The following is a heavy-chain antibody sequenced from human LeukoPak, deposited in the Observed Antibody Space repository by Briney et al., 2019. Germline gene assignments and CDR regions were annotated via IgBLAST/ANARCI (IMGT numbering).Heavy chain of an antibody. J-gene: IGHJ4*02. V-gene: IGHV3-30*02. CDR3: AKGEYSGYDLYY. D-gene: IGHD5-12*01. CDR2: IRYDGSNK. CDR1: GFTFSSCG. Sequence: GGSLRLSCAASGFTFSSCGMHWVRQAPGKGLEWVAFIRYDGSNKYYADSVKGRFTISRDNSKNTLYLQMNSLRAEDTAVYYCAKGEYSGYDLYYWGQGTLVTVSS.